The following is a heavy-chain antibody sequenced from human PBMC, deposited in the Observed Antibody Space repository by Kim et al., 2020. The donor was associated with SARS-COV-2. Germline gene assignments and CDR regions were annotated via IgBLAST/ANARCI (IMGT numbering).Heavy chain of an antibody. CDR3: ARDLVLLWFGEPPDY. J-gene: IGHJ4*02. CDR1: GFTFSSYA. Sequence: GGSLRLSCAASGFTFSSYAMHWVRQAPGKGLEWVAVISYDGSNKYYADSVKGRFTISRDNSKNTLYLQMNSLRAEDTAVYYCARDLVLLWFGEPPDYWGQGTLVTVSS. CDR2: ISYDGSNK. V-gene: IGHV3-30*04. D-gene: IGHD3-10*01.